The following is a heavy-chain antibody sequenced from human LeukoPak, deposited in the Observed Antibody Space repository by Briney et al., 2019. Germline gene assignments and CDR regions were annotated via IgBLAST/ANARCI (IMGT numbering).Heavy chain of an antibody. CDR2: IASDGSHT. Sequence: GRSLRLSCAASGFTSSTYFMHWVRQAPGKGLEWVADIASDGSHTFYVESVKGRFTISRDNSKNTLYLQMNSLRAEDTAVYFCARERQDTILHSGAFDIWGQGTMVTVSS. V-gene: IGHV3-30-3*01. CDR3: ARERQDTILHSGAFDI. D-gene: IGHD2-21*01. J-gene: IGHJ3*02. CDR1: GFTSSTYF.